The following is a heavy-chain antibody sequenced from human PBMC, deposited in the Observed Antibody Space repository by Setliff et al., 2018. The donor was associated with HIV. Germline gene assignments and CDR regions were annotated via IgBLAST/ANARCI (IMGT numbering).Heavy chain of an antibody. Sequence: ASVKVSCKASGYTFTGYYMHWVRQAPGQGLEWMGWINPNTGGTNFAQKFQGRVTMTRDTSISTAYMELSRLRSDDTAVYYCGSDLGVVAPYYCFDPWGQGTLVTVSS. J-gene: IGHJ5*02. CDR3: GSDLGVVAPYYCFDP. CDR1: GYTFTGYY. CDR2: INPNTGGT. V-gene: IGHV1-2*02. D-gene: IGHD2-15*01.